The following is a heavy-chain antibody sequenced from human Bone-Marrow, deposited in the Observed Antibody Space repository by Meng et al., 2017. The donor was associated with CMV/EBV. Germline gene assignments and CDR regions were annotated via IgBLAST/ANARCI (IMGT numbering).Heavy chain of an antibody. J-gene: IGHJ4*02. CDR2: ISSSGSTI. V-gene: IGHV3-48*03. CDR3: ARESHCSSTSCYLGFFDY. D-gene: IGHD2-2*01. Sequence: GGSLRLSCAASGFTFSSYEMNWVRQAPGKGLEWVSYISSSGSTIYYADSVKGRFTISRDNAKNSLYLQMNSLRAEDTAVYYCARESHCSSTSCYLGFFDYWGQGTLVTVSS. CDR1: GFTFSSYE.